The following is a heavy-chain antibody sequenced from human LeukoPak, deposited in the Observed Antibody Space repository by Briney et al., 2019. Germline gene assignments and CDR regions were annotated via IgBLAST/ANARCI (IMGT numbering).Heavy chain of an antibody. CDR1: GFTFGGYA. Sequence: GGSLRISCAASGFTFGGYAMHWVRQAPGKGLEWVSLISRDGGSTYYADSVKGRFTISRDNSKNSLYLQMNSLRTEDTALYYCGKDGPGYCSSTSCYGIDYWGQGTLVTVSS. CDR3: GKDGPGYCSSTSCYGIDY. J-gene: IGHJ4*02. D-gene: IGHD2-2*01. V-gene: IGHV3-43*02. CDR2: ISRDGGST.